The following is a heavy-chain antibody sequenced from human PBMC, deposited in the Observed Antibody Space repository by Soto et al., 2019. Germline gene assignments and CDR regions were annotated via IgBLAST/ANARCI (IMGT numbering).Heavy chain of an antibody. V-gene: IGHV3-21*01. J-gene: IGHJ4*02. CDR1: GFPFSAYN. D-gene: IGHD3-16*01. CDR2: ITVGSSHI. Sequence: EVQLVESGGGLVKPGGSLRLSCTGSGFPFSAYNINWVRQAPGKGLEWVSSITVGSSHIYQPNSMKGRFTISRDDAKNSVYPQIDSLRDEDTALYYCSRSPEVGVRGAYWGQGTPVTVSS. CDR3: SRSPEVGVRGAY.